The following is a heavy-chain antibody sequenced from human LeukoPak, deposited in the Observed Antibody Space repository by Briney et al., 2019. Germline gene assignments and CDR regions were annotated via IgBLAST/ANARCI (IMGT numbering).Heavy chain of an antibody. D-gene: IGHD3-3*01. J-gene: IGHJ4*02. Sequence: GESLKISCRASGHDFPDYWIGWVRQMPGKGLEWMGITYPGDSDTRYSPSFQGQVTISADKSISTAYLQWSSLKASDTAMYYCARGGYYEKFDYWGQGTLVTVSS. V-gene: IGHV5-51*01. CDR2: TYPGDSDT. CDR1: GHDFPDYW. CDR3: ARGGYYEKFDY.